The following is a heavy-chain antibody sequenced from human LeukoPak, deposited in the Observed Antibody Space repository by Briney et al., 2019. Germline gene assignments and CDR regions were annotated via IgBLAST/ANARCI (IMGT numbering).Heavy chain of an antibody. Sequence: ASVKVSCKASGYTFTSYYMHWVRQAPGQGLEWMGWINPNSGGTNYAQKFQGRVTMTRDTSISTAYMELSRLRPDDTAVYYCARGSGSYYYYYYYMDVWGKGTTVTISS. CDR2: INPNSGGT. CDR1: GYTFTSYY. J-gene: IGHJ6*03. V-gene: IGHV1-2*02. CDR3: ARGSGSYYYYYYYMDV. D-gene: IGHD1-26*01.